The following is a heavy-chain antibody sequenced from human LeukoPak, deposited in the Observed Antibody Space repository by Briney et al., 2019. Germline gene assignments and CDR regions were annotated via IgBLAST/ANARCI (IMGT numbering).Heavy chain of an antibody. V-gene: IGHV4-34*01. CDR3: ARGIRRRPYYYDSSGYSDY. J-gene: IGHJ4*02. CDR1: GGSFSGYY. CDR2: INHSGST. Sequence: SETLSLTCAVYGGSFSGYYWSWIRQPPGKGLEWIGEINHSGSTNYNPSLKSRVTISVDTSKNQFSLKLSSVTAADTAVYYCARGIRRRPYYYDSSGYSDYWGQGTLVTVSS. D-gene: IGHD3-22*01.